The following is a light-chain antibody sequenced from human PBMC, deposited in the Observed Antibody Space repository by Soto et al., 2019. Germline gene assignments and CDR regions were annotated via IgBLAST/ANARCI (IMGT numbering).Light chain of an antibody. CDR3: CSYAGSHTWV. J-gene: IGLJ3*02. CDR1: SSDVGDSDS. Sequence: SALTQPRSVSGSFGQSVTISCTGTSSDVGDSDSVSWYQQHPGRAPKLMISDVDKRPSGVPDRFSGSKSGNTASLTISGLQSDDEADYYCCSYAGSHTWVFGGGTKLTVL. CDR2: DVD. V-gene: IGLV2-11*01.